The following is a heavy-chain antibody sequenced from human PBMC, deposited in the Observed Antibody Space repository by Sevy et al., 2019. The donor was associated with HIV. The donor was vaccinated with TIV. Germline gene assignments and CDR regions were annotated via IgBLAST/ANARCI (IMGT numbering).Heavy chain of an antibody. CDR2: INPNSGGT. V-gene: IGHV1-2*06. Sequence: ASVKVSCKASGYTFTGYYMHWVRQAPGQGLEWMGRINPNSGGTNYAQKFQGRVTMTRDTSISTAYMELGRLRSDDTAGYYCARGGGAKYGMDVWGQGTTVTVSS. CDR3: ARGGGAKYGMDV. D-gene: IGHD1-26*01. CDR1: GYTFTGYY. J-gene: IGHJ6*02.